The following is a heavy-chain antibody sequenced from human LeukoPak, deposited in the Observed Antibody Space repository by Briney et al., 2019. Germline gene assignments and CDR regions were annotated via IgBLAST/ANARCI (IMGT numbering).Heavy chain of an antibody. CDR1: GYTFTSYY. D-gene: IGHD2-21*01. Sequence: GASVKVSCKASGYTFTSYYMHWVRQAPGQGLEWMGIINPSGGSTSYAQKFQGRVTMTRDTSTSTVYMELSSLRSEDTAVYYCASPSWYCGGDCYRGLGYWGQGTLVTVSS. J-gene: IGHJ4*02. CDR2: INPSGGST. V-gene: IGHV1-46*01. CDR3: ASPSWYCGGDCYRGLGY.